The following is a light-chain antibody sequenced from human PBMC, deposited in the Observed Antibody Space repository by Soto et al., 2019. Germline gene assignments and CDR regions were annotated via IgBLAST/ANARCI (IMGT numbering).Light chain of an antibody. CDR1: QSVSTY. CDR2: DAS. J-gene: IGKJ5*01. CDR3: HQRNNWVT. V-gene: IGKV3-11*01. Sequence: DIVLTQSPATLSLSPGERATLSCRASQSVSTYLAWYQKKPGQAPRLLIFDASNRATGVPARFSGSGSGTDFTLTISSLEPEDFAVYYCHQRNNWVTFGQGTRLDIQ.